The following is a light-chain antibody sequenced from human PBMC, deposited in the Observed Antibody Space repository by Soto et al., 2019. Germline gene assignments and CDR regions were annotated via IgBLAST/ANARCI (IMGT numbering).Light chain of an antibody. CDR1: QSISDT. J-gene: IGKJ5*01. CDR3: QQYNNWPPN. Sequence: EIVMTQSPATLSVSPGERATLSCRASQSISDTLAWYQQKPGQAPRLLIFDASTRATGVPARFSGSGSGTEFTLTVSSLQSEDIAVYFCQQYNNWPPNFGQGTRLEIK. V-gene: IGKV3-15*01. CDR2: DAS.